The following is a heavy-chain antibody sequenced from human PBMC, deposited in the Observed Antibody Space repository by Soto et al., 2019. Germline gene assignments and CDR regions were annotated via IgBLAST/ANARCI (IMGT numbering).Heavy chain of an antibody. Sequence: GGSLRLSCAASGFTFSSYAMSWVRQAPGKGLEWVSAISGSGGSTYYADSVKGRFTISRDNSKNTLYLQMNSLRAEDTAVYYCANAPIFYSYGLDYWGQGTLVTVSS. J-gene: IGHJ4*02. CDR2: ISGSGGST. V-gene: IGHV3-23*01. D-gene: IGHD5-18*01. CDR1: GFTFSSYA. CDR3: ANAPIFYSYGLDY.